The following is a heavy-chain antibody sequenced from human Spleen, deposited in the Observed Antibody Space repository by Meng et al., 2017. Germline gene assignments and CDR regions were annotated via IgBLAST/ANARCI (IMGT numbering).Heavy chain of an antibody. Sequence: GESLKISCKASGYSFSTYWIGWVRQMPGKGLEWMGIIYPSDSDTRYSPSFEGHVTISVDLSTSTAYIQWSSLKPSDIAMYFCARQDDGVAMASEDGYFDYWGQGTLVTVSS. D-gene: IGHD6-19*01. CDR1: GYSFSTYW. CDR2: IYPSDSDT. CDR3: ARQDDGVAMASEDGYFDY. J-gene: IGHJ4*02. V-gene: IGHV5-51*01.